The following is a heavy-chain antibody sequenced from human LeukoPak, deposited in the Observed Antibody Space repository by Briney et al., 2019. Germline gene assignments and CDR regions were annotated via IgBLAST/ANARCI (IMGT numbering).Heavy chain of an antibody. CDR2: MKQDGSVK. CDR3: ARIGYSSSSFDY. D-gene: IGHD6-6*01. Sequence: GGSLRLSCAASGFTFINYWMSWIRQAPGKGLEWVANMKQDGSVKYYVDSMKGRFTISRDNAKNSLYLQMSGLRAEDTAVYFCARIGYSSSSFDYWGQGVLVTVYS. CDR1: GFTFINYW. J-gene: IGHJ4*02. V-gene: IGHV3-7*03.